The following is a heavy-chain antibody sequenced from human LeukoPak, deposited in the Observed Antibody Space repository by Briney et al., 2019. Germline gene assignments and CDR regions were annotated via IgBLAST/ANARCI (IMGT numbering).Heavy chain of an antibody. J-gene: IGHJ3*02. D-gene: IGHD3-3*01. CDR3: ASERSIFGVAKGAFDI. V-gene: IGHV3-23*01. CDR2: ISGSGGST. CDR1: GFTFSSYA. Sequence: PGGSLRLSCAASGFTFSSYAMSWVRQAPGKGLEWVSAISGSGGSTYYADSVKGRFTISRDNSKNTLYLQMNSLRAEDTAVYYCASERSIFGVAKGAFDIWGQGTMVTVSS.